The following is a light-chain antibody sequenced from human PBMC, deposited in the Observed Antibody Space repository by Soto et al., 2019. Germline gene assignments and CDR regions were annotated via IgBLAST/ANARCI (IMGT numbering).Light chain of an antibody. CDR1: QSVLYSPNNKNY. CDR3: QQYYSCPRT. Sequence: DIVLTQSPDSLAVSLGERASINCKSSQSVLYSPNNKNYLVWYQQKPGQPPKLLIYWASTRESGVPDRFSGSGSGTDFTLTISSLQAEDVAVYYCQQYYSCPRTFGQGTKVEIK. J-gene: IGKJ1*01. V-gene: IGKV4-1*01. CDR2: WAS.